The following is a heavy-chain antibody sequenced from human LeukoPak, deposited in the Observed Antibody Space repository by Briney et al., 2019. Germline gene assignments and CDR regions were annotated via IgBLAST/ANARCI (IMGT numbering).Heavy chain of an antibody. Sequence: GGSLRLSCAVSGFTVSNNYMSWVRQAPGKGLEWVSVIYSTGGIHYADSVKGRFTISRDSSKNTLFLQMSNLRAEDTAVYYCARFYFDSSGQNSRAYWGQGTQVTVS. V-gene: IGHV3-66*01. J-gene: IGHJ4*02. D-gene: IGHD3-22*01. CDR2: IYSTGGI. CDR3: ARFYFDSSGQNSRAY. CDR1: GFTVSNNY.